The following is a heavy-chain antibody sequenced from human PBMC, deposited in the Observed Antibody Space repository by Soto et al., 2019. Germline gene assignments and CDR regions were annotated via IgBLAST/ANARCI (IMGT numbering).Heavy chain of an antibody. Sequence: EVQLLESGGGLVQPGGSLRLSCEASGITFSRYDMSWVRQAPGKGLEWVSAINGGRSFYGDSVEGRFTVSRDNSKTTLYLQMNSRRVEDTAIYYCATQAWDLWGQGTLVTVSS. CDR1: GITFSRYD. V-gene: IGHV3-23*01. CDR3: ATQAWDL. CDR2: INGGRS. J-gene: IGHJ5*02.